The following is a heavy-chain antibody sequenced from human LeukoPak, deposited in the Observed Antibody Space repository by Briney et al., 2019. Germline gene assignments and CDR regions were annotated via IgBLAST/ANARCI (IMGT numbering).Heavy chain of an antibody. CDR1: GGSISSYY. CDR3: ARHGGGFWYFDL. V-gene: IGHV4-59*08. CDR2: IYYSGST. J-gene: IGHJ2*01. D-gene: IGHD2-15*01. Sequence: KPSETLSLTCTVSGGSISSYYWSWIRQPPGEGVEGIGYIYYSGSTNYNPSLKSRVTISVDTSKNQFSLKLSSVTAADTAVYYCARHGGGFWYFDLWGRGTLVTVSS.